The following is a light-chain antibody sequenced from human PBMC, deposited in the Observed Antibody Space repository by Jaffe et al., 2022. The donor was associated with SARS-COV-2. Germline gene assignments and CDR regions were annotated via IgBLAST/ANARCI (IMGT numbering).Light chain of an antibody. V-gene: IGLV3-21*04. Sequence: SYVLTQPPSVSVAPGRPARISCGGDNIESKSVHWYQQRPGQAPVLIIYYDSARPSGIPERFSASNSGSTATLIISGVEAGDEADYYCQVWDGTTDQGVFGGGTKLLVL. CDR3: QVWDGTTDQGV. CDR1: NIESKS. J-gene: IGLJ3*02. CDR2: YDS.